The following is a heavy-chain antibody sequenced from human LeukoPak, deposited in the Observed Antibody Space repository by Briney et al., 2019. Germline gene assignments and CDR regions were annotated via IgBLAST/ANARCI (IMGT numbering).Heavy chain of an antibody. Sequence: GGSLRLSCAASGFTFSTYAMLWVRQAPGKGLEYVPSISGNGGYTYYASSVKGRFTTSRDNSKNTLFLQLGSLRAEDMAVYYCAAQGTTTGVFDPWGQGTLVTVSS. D-gene: IGHD1/OR15-1a*01. CDR3: AAQGTTTGVFDP. J-gene: IGHJ5*02. CDR2: ISGNGGYT. CDR1: GFTFSTYA. V-gene: IGHV3-64*01.